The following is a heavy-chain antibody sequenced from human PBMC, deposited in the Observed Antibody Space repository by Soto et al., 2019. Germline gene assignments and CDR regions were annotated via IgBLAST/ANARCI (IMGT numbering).Heavy chain of an antibody. D-gene: IGHD6-19*01. Sequence: QVHLVQSGAEVKDPGASVKVSCKASGYTFTSFDINWLRQATGQGLEWMGWMSPDSGNRDYAQKFQGRVTMTRDTSINTAYLELSSLRSEDTAVYYCARGVTAGVDYWGQGTLVTVSS. CDR2: MSPDSGNR. V-gene: IGHV1-8*01. J-gene: IGHJ4*02. CDR1: GYTFTSFD. CDR3: ARGVTAGVDY.